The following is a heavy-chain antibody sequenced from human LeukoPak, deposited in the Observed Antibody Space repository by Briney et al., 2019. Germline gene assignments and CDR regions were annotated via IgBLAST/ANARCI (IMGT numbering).Heavy chain of an antibody. V-gene: IGHV3-7*01. J-gene: IGHJ4*02. CDR1: GFTFSSYW. Sequence: PGGSLRLSCAASGFTFSSYWMSWVRQAPGKGLEWVANIKQDGSEKYYVDSVKGRFTISRDNAKNSLYLQMNSLRAEDTAVYYCARYWGDRGAMGDYWGQGTLVTVSS. CDR2: IKQDGSEK. CDR3: ARYWGDRGAMGDY. D-gene: IGHD3-10*01.